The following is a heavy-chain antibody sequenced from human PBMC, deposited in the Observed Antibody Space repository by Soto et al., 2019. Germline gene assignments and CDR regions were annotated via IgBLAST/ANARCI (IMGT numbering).Heavy chain of an antibody. CDR1: EFNVMSYW. J-gene: IGHJ4*02. CDR2: IKEDGSEI. Sequence: GGSLRLSCAVSEFNVMSYWMSWVRQAPGKGLEWVASIKEDGSEIYYLQSVRGRFTISRDSAGNALHLAMNYLSAEDTGVYFCARDIGFDYVNWGQGTLVTVSS. V-gene: IGHV3-7*01. D-gene: IGHD3-16*01. CDR3: ARDIGFDYVN.